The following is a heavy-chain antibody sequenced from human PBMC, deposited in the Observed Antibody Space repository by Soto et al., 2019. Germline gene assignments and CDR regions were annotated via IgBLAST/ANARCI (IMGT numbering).Heavy chain of an antibody. D-gene: IGHD3-10*01. Sequence: ASVKVSCKASGYSFQTYSIHWVRQAPGQRLEWMGSINAGSGNAKYSPKFQDRVTITRDTSATTAYMELSSLRSEDTAVYFCARNRLLWFEDFYPWGQGTLVTVSS. J-gene: IGHJ5*02. V-gene: IGHV1-3*01. CDR3: ARNRLLWFEDFYP. CDR2: INAGSGNA. CDR1: GYSFQTYS.